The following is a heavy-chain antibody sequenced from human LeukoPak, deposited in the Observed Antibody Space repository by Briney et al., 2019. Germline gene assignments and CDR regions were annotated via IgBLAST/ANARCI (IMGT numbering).Heavy chain of an antibody. Sequence: GGSLRLSCAASGFTFSSYAMSWVRQAPGKGLEWASAISGSGGSTYYADSVKGRFTISRDNSKNTLYLQMNSLRAEDTAVYYCAKLGYCSSTSCTTNWFDPWGQGTLVTVSS. CDR1: GFTFSSYA. D-gene: IGHD2-2*01. CDR3: AKLGYCSSTSCTTNWFDP. V-gene: IGHV3-23*01. CDR2: ISGSGGST. J-gene: IGHJ5*02.